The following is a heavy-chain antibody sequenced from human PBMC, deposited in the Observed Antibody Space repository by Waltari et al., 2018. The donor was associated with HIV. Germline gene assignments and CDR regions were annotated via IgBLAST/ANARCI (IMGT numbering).Heavy chain of an antibody. D-gene: IGHD3-16*01. Sequence: QVQLQESGPGLVKPSETLSLTCTVSDGSVSSGSLYWSWIRQPPGKGLEWIGYIYYSGRNNYNPSLKSRVTISVDTSKNQFSLKLSSVTAADTAVYYCARKYDSDAFDIWGQGTMVTVSS. CDR1: DGSVSSGSLY. CDR2: IYYSGRN. CDR3: ARKYDSDAFDI. J-gene: IGHJ3*02. V-gene: IGHV4-61*01.